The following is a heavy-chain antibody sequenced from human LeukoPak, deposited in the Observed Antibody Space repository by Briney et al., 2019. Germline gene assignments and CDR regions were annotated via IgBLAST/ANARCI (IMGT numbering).Heavy chain of an antibody. J-gene: IGHJ4*02. V-gene: IGHV3-23*01. CDR1: GFTFSSYA. D-gene: IGHD6-19*01. Sequence: GGSLRLSCAASGFTFSSYAMSWVRQAPGKGLEWVSAISGSGGSTYYADPVKGRFTISRDNSKNTLYLQMNSLRAEDTAVYYCAKRDYSSGWYAPDYWGQGTLVTVSS. CDR2: ISGSGGST. CDR3: AKRDYSSGWYAPDY.